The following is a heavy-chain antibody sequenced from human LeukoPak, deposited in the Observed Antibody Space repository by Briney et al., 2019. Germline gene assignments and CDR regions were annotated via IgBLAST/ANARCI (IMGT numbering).Heavy chain of an antibody. CDR2: ISSSSSYI. D-gene: IGHD3-10*01. CDR1: GFTFSSYS. J-gene: IGHJ1*01. Sequence: GRSLRLSCAASGFTFSSYSMNWVRQAPGKGLEWVSSISSSSSYIYYADSVKGRFTISRDNAKNSLYLQMNSLRAEDTAVYYCARDNYGSGSYSEYFQHWGQGTLVTVSS. V-gene: IGHV3-21*01. CDR3: ARDNYGSGSYSEYFQH.